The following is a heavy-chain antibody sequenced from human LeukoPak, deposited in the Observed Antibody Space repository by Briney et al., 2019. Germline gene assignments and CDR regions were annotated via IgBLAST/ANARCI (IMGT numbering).Heavy chain of an antibody. D-gene: IGHD3-10*01. CDR3: ARGSQYGSGSYFYDY. V-gene: IGHV1-46*01. Sequence: ASVKVSCKASGYTFTNYYMHWVRQAPGQGLEWMGIILPADGGTTYAQKFQGTVTMTRDTSTSSVYMELSSLRSEDTAVYYCARGSQYGSGSYFYDYWGQGTLVTVSS. J-gene: IGHJ4*02. CDR2: ILPADGGT. CDR1: GYTFTNYY.